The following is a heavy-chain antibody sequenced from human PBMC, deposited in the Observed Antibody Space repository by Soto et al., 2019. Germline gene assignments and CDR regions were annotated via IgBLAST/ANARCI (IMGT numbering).Heavy chain of an antibody. J-gene: IGHJ6*03. V-gene: IGHV1-8*01. Sequence: GASVKVSCKASGYTFTSYDINWVRQATGQGLEWMGWMNPNSGNTGYAQKFQGRVTMTRNTSISTAYMELSSLRSEDTAVYYCARGGYYDFWSGVGYYYYYYYMDVWGKGTLVTVSS. D-gene: IGHD3-3*01. CDR3: ARGGYYDFWSGVGYYYYYYYMDV. CDR1: GYTFTSYD. CDR2: MNPNSGNT.